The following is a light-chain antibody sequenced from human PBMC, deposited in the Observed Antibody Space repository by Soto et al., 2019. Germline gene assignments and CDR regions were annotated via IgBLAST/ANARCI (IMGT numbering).Light chain of an antibody. Sequence: QSALTQPPSVSEAPGQRVTISCTGTSSDIGAGYDVHWYQQVPGAAPKLLIYANAIRPSGVPDRFSASKSGTSASLAITGLRAEDEADYYCQSYDSSLTTYVFGTGTKVTVL. V-gene: IGLV1-40*01. CDR1: SSDIGAGYD. CDR3: QSYDSSLTTYV. J-gene: IGLJ1*01. CDR2: ANA.